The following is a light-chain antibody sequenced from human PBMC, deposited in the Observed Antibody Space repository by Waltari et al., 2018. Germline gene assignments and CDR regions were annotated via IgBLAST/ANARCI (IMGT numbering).Light chain of an antibody. V-gene: IGLV2-23*01. CDR1: SSDVGSSSL. Sequence: QSALTQPASVSRSPGQPLTLSCTRTSSDVGSSSLVSWYRQHPGEAPRVTIFEDTKRPSGVSNRFSGSKSGNTASLTTSGLQAEDEADYYCCSYTLTNTWLFGGGTKLTVL. J-gene: IGLJ3*02. CDR3: CSYTLTNTWL. CDR2: EDT.